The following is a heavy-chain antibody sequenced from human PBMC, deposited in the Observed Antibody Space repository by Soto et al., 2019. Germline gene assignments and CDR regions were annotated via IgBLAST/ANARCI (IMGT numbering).Heavy chain of an antibody. J-gene: IGHJ6*03. Sequence: QVQLVQSGPEVKKPGASVKVSCKASGYTFTTYGISWVRQAPGQGLEWMGWIRPYNGDTHYAERFQGRLTMTTDTSATSAYMELRTLSSDDRAVYFCARALSMAQYYYYMDVWGKGTTVTVSS. CDR1: GYTFTTYG. CDR3: ARALSMAQYYYYMDV. V-gene: IGHV1-18*01. CDR2: IRPYNGDT.